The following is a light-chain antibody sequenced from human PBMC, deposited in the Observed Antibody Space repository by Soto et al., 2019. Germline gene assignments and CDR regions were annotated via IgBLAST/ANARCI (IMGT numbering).Light chain of an antibody. J-gene: IGKJ4*01. V-gene: IGKV3-11*01. CDR1: QSINTY. CDR3: QQRASWPST. Sequence: EIVLTQSPGTLSLSPGERATLSSRASQSINTYLAWYQQKPGQAPRLLIYEATNRAIGIPARFSGSGSGTDFTLTISSLQPEDFAVYYCQQRASWPSTFGGGTKVDVK. CDR2: EAT.